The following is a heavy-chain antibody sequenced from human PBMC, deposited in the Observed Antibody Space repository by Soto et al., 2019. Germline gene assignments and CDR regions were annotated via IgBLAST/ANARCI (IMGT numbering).Heavy chain of an antibody. V-gene: IGHV3-74*01. CDR3: ARDLLWGQSDY. CDR1: GFTFSRYW. J-gene: IGHJ4*02. CDR2: INIDGTKT. D-gene: IGHD3-16*01. Sequence: EVQLVESGGGLVQPGGSLRLSCAGSGFTFSRYWMHWFRQDPGNGLVWVSSINIDGTKTQYADSVRGRFTVSRDNAKNTVYLQMISLRSGDTAVYYCARDLLWGQSDYCGQGTLVVVSS.